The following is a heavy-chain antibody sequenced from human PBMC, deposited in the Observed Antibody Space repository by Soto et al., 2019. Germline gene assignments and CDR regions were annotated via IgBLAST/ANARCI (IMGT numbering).Heavy chain of an antibody. CDR3: ARERREEIHDGYDIDY. CDR2: IYTSGST. D-gene: IGHD5-12*01. CDR1: GDSISNYY. J-gene: IGHJ4*02. Sequence: SLTCTVSGDSISNYYWSWIRQPAGKGLEWIGRIYTSGSTDYNPSLKSRVTISIDMSKNQFSLKVTSMTAADTAVYYCARERREEIHDGYDIDYWGQGTLVTVSS. V-gene: IGHV4-4*07.